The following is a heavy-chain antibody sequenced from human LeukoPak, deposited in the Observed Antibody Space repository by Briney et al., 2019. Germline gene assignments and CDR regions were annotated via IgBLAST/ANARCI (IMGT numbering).Heavy chain of an antibody. J-gene: IGHJ5*02. CDR1: GYTFTSYA. D-gene: IGHD6-13*01. V-gene: IGHV1-3*01. Sequence: ASVKVSCKASGYTFTSYAMHWVRQAPGQRLEWMGWINAGNGNTKYSQKFQGRVTITRDTSASTAYMELSSLRSEDTAVYYCARGYSSSWYGWFDPWGQGTLVTVSS. CDR3: ARGYSSSWYGWFDP. CDR2: INAGNGNT.